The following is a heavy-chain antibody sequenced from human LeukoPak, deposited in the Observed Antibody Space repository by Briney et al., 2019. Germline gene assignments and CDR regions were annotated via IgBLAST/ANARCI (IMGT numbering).Heavy chain of an antibody. CDR3: AKISTVTDNFGH. V-gene: IGHV3-11*01. CDR1: GFTFSDYY. D-gene: IGHD4-17*01. CDR2: ISSRGSTI. J-gene: IGHJ4*02. Sequence: GGSLRLSCAASGFTFSDYYMSWIRQAPGKGLEWVSYISSRGSTIYYADSVKGRFTISRDNAKNSLYLQMNSLRAEDTAVYFCAKISTVTDNFGHWGQGTLVTVSS.